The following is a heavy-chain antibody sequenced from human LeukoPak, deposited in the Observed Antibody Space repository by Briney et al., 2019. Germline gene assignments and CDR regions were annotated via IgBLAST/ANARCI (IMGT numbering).Heavy chain of an antibody. Sequence: SQTLSLTCTVSGGSISSGDYYWSWIRQPPGKGLEWIGYIYYSGSTYYNPSLKSRVTISVDTSKNQFSLKLSSVTAADTAVYYCAKGNIVVPAAALIDYWGQGTLVTVSS. J-gene: IGHJ4*02. CDR1: GGSISSGDYY. V-gene: IGHV4-30-4*01. CDR2: IYYSGST. CDR3: AKGNIVVPAAALIDY. D-gene: IGHD2-2*01.